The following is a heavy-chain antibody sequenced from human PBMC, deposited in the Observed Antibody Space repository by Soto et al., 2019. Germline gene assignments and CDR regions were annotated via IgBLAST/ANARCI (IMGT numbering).Heavy chain of an antibody. J-gene: IGHJ6*02. Sequence: GASVKVSCKASGYTFTGYYMHWVRQAPGQGLEWMGWINPNSGGTNYAQKFQGRVTMTRDTSISTAYMELSRLRSDDTAVYYCAREQIDYYYGMDVWGQGITVTVSS. V-gene: IGHV1-2*02. CDR3: AREQIDYYYGMDV. D-gene: IGHD2-21*01. CDR2: INPNSGGT. CDR1: GYTFTGYY.